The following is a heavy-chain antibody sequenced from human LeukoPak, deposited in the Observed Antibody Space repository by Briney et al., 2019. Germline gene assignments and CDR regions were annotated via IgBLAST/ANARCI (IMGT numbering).Heavy chain of an antibody. J-gene: IGHJ6*03. Sequence: SVKVSCKASGGTFSSYAISWVRQAPGQGLEWMGGIIPIFGTANYAQKFQGRVTITADESTSTAYMELGSLRSEDTAVYYCARAPVLSIFGVVIRYYYYYMDVWGKGTTVTVSS. D-gene: IGHD3-3*01. CDR1: GGTFSSYA. CDR2: IIPIFGTA. V-gene: IGHV1-69*13. CDR3: ARAPVLSIFGVVIRYYYYYMDV.